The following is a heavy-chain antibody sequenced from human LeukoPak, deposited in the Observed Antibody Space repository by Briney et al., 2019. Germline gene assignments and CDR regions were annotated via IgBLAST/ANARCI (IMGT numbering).Heavy chain of an antibody. CDR2: INHSGST. Sequence: SETLSLTCAVYGGSFSGYYWSWIRQPPGKGLEWIGEINHSGSTNYNPSLKSRVTISVDTSKNQFSLKLSSVTAADTAVYYCARWKDTALFPYYFDYWGRGTLVTVSS. V-gene: IGHV4-34*01. CDR1: GGSFSGYY. J-gene: IGHJ4*02. CDR3: ARWKDTALFPYYFDY. D-gene: IGHD5-18*01.